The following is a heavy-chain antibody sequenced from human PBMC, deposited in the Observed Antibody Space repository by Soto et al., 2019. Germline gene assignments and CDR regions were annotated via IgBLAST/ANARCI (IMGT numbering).Heavy chain of an antibody. CDR3: ARDRGSGRNYYYGMDV. CDR2: ISYDGSNK. D-gene: IGHD3-10*01. V-gene: IGHV3-30-3*01. Sequence: QVQLVESGGGVVQPGRSLRLSCAASGFTFSTYAMHWVRQAPCKGLEWVAVISYDGSNKYYADSVKGRFTISRDNSKNTLYLQMNSLRAEDTGVYYCARDRGSGRNYYYGMDVWGQGTTVTVSS. J-gene: IGHJ6*02. CDR1: GFTFSTYA.